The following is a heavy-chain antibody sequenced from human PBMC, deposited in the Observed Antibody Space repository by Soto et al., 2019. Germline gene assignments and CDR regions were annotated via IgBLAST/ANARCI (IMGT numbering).Heavy chain of an antibody. CDR1: GGSISSGGYY. V-gene: IGHV4-31*03. Sequence: QVQLQESGPGLVKPSQTLSLTCTVSGGSISSGGYYWSWIRQHPGKGLEWIGYIYYSGSTYYNPSLKSRVTISVDTSKNQFYLKLSSVTAADTAVYYCATWGAMVRGVMGYYYYMDVWGKGTTVTVSS. J-gene: IGHJ6*03. CDR2: IYYSGST. CDR3: ATWGAMVRGVMGYYYYMDV. D-gene: IGHD3-10*01.